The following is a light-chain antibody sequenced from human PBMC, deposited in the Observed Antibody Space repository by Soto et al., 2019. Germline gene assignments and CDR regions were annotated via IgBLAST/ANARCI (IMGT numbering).Light chain of an antibody. J-gene: IGKJ5*01. V-gene: IGKV1-6*01. CDR3: QQLLSYPIT. Sequence: AVKLTQSPSSLSASVGDRVTITCRASQAIRSALGWYQQKPGKVPKLLIYAASTLQSGVPSRFSGSGFGTDFTLTISRLQPEDFATYYCQQLLSYPITFGQGTRLEIK. CDR2: AAS. CDR1: QAIRSA.